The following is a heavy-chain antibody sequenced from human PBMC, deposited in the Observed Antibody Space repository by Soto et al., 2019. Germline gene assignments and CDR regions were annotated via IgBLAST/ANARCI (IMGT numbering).Heavy chain of an antibody. CDR3: TTSRTTMIVVVMTFYDY. CDR2: IKSKTDGGTT. V-gene: IGHV3-15*01. D-gene: IGHD3-22*01. CDR1: GFTFSNAW. Sequence: PGGSLRLSCAASGFTFSNAWMSWVRQAPGKGLEWVGRIKSKTDGGTTDYAAPVKGRFTISRDDSKNTLYLQMNSLKTEDTAVYYCTTSRTTMIVVVMTFYDYWGQGTLVTVSS. J-gene: IGHJ4*02.